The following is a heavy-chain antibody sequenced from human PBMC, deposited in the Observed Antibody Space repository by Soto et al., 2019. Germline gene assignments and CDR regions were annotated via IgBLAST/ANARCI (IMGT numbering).Heavy chain of an antibody. Sequence: QVQLVESGGGVVQPGRSLRLSCAASGFTFSSYAMHWVRQAPGKGLEWVAVISYDGSNKYYADSVKGRFTISRDNSKNTLYLQMNSRRAEDTAVYYCARASTDYGDYVFANWFDPWGQGTLVTVSS. CDR1: GFTFSSYA. D-gene: IGHD4-17*01. J-gene: IGHJ5*02. V-gene: IGHV3-30-3*01. CDR2: ISYDGSNK. CDR3: ARASTDYGDYVFANWFDP.